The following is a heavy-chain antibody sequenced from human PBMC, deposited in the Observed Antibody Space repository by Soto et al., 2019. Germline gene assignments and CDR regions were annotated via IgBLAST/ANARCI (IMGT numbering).Heavy chain of an antibody. V-gene: IGHV3-30-3*01. J-gene: IGHJ4*02. CDR3: ASTN. CDR1: GFTFSSYA. Sequence: QVQLVESGGGVVQPGRSLRLSCAASGFTFSSYAMHWVRQAPGKGLEWVAVISYDGSNKYYADSVKGRFTISRDNSKNTLYLQMNSLRAEDTAVYYCASTNWGQGTLVTVSS. CDR2: ISYDGSNK.